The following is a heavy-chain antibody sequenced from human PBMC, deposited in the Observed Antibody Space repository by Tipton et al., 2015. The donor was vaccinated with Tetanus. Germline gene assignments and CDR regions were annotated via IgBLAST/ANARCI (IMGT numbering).Heavy chain of an antibody. J-gene: IGHJ4*02. D-gene: IGHD6-19*01. CDR3: ARVRAVAGTSAGPTGSYYDY. CDR2: INHSGST. Sequence: TLSLTCAVYGGSLSGYYWSWIRQPPGKGLEWIGEINHSGSTNYNPSLKSRVTISVDTSKNQFSLKLSSVTAADTAVYFCARVRAVAGTSAGPTGSYYDYWGQGTLVTVSS. V-gene: IGHV4-34*01. CDR1: GGSLSGYY.